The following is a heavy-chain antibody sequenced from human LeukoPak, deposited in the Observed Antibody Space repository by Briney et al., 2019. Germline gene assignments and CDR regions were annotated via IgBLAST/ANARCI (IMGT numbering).Heavy chain of an antibody. D-gene: IGHD1-1*01. V-gene: IGHV3-9*01. CDR2: ISWNSGSI. J-gene: IGHJ2*01. Sequence: TGGSLRLSCAASGFTFDDYAMHWVRQAPGKGLEWVSGISWNSGSIGYADSVKGRFTISRDNAKNSLHLQMNSLRAEDTALYYCAKASFYWYFDLWGRGTLVTVSS. CDR3: AKASFYWYFDL. CDR1: GFTFDDYA.